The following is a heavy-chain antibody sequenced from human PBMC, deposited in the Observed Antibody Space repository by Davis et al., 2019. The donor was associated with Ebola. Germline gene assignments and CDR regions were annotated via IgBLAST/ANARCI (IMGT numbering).Heavy chain of an antibody. Sequence: MPSETLSLTCTVSGGSISSGGYYWSWIRQHPGKGLEWIGYIYYSGSTYYNPSLKSRVTISVDTSKNQFSLKLSSVTAADTAVYYCARDRYPRGMDVWGQGTTVTVSS. CDR3: ARDRYPRGMDV. J-gene: IGHJ6*02. V-gene: IGHV4-31*03. D-gene: IGHD1-1*01. CDR2: IYYSGST. CDR1: GGSISSGGYY.